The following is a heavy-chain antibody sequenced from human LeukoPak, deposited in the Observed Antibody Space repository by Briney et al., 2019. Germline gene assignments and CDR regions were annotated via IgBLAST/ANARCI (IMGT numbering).Heavy chain of an antibody. Sequence: SETLSLTCVVSGGSITNTNYWTWVRPPPGKGLEWIGEVNLQGSTNYTPSLMGRVAISVDTSENNISLQLTSVTAADTAVYYCAREGGPYRPLDYSGQGTLVTVSS. V-gene: IGHV4-4*02. J-gene: IGHJ4*02. CDR2: VNLQGST. CDR3: AREGGPYRPLDY. CDR1: GGSITNTNY.